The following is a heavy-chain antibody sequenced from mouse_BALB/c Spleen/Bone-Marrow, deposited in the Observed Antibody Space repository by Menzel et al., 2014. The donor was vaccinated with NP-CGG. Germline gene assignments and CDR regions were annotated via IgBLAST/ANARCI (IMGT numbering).Heavy chain of an antibody. CDR1: GYSITSGYY. CDR3: AREGEDYYAMDY. Sequence: EVQLVESGPGLVKPSQSLSLTCSVTGYSITSGYYWNWIRQFPGNKLEWMGYISYDGSNNYNPSLKNRISITRDTSKNQFFLKLNSVTTEDTATYYCAREGEDYYAMDYWGQGTSVTVSS. V-gene: IGHV3-6*02. J-gene: IGHJ4*01. CDR2: ISYDGSN.